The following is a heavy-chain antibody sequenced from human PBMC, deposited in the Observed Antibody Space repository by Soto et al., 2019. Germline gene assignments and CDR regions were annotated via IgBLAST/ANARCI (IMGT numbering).Heavy chain of an antibody. Sequence: GGSLRLSCSASGFTFSSYAMRWVRQAPGKGLEYVSAISSNGGSTYYADSVKGRFTISRDNSKNTLYLQMSSLRAEDTAVYYCVKVGDDSGYDSFYYYGMAVWGQGTTVTVSS. CDR2: ISSNGGST. CDR1: GFTFSSYA. D-gene: IGHD5-12*01. CDR3: VKVGDDSGYDSFYYYGMAV. J-gene: IGHJ6*02. V-gene: IGHV3-64D*08.